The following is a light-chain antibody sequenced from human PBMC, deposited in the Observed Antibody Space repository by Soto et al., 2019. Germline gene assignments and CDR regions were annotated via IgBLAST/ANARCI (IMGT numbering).Light chain of an antibody. V-gene: IGKV3-15*01. CDR3: QQYNNWPRWT. Sequence: EIVMTQSPATLSVSPGERATLSCRASQSVSSNLAWYQQKPGQAPRLLIYGASTRATGIPARFSGSGSGTEFTLAISSLRSEDFGVYYCQQYNNWPRWTFGRGTKVEIK. J-gene: IGKJ1*01. CDR1: QSVSSN. CDR2: GAS.